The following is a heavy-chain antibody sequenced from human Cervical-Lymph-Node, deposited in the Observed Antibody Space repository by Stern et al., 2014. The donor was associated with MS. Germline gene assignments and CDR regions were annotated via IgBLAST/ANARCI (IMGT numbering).Heavy chain of an antibody. D-gene: IGHD6-13*01. J-gene: IGHJ4*02. V-gene: IGHV3-33*01. CDR1: GFSFSRYA. CDR2: IWYDGSNP. CDR3: ASAYSSSHYYFDY. Sequence: VHLVESGGGVVQPGRSLRLSCAASGFSFSRYAMHWVRQAPGKGLEWVALIWYDGSNPYYADSVTGRFTISRDNFKNTLDLQMNSLRAEDTAVYYCASAYSSSHYYFDYWGQGTLVTVSS.